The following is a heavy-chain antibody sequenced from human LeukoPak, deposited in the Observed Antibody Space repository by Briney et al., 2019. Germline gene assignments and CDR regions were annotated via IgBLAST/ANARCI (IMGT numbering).Heavy chain of an antibody. V-gene: IGHV3-23*01. D-gene: IGHD3-22*01. CDR1: GFTFSSYA. CDR2: INGGAYST. J-gene: IGHJ3*02. CDR3: ASNSSGFKVGDAFDI. Sequence: VGSLRLSCAASGFTFSSYAMTRVRQAPGKGLEWISAINGGAYSTSYADSVKGRFTISRDNSKNTLYLQMNSLRAEDTAVYYCASNSSGFKVGDAFDIWGQGTMVTVSS.